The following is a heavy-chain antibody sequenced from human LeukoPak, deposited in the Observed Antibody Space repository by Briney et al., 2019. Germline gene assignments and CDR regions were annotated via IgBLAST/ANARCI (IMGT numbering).Heavy chain of an antibody. J-gene: IGHJ4*02. V-gene: IGHV3-48*01. Sequence: GGSLRLSCAASGFTFSSYAMSWVRQAPGKGLEWVSYISSSSSTIYYADSVKGRFTISRDNAKNSLYLQMNSLRAEDTAVYYCARGSCSGGSCYLDYWGQGTLVTVSS. CDR2: ISSSSSTI. D-gene: IGHD2-15*01. CDR3: ARGSCSGGSCYLDY. CDR1: GFTFSSYA.